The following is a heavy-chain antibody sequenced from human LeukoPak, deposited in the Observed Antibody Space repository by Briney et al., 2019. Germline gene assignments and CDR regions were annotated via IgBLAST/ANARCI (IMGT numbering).Heavy chain of an antibody. CDR2: ISGSGGST. CDR3: AKNADTAMVKPTPLDY. CDR1: GFTLSTYA. J-gene: IGHJ4*02. Sequence: PGGSLRLSCAASGFTLSTYAMSWVRQAPGKGLEWVSAISGSGGSTYYADSVKGRFTISRDNSKNTLYLQMNSLRAEDTAVYYCAKNADTAMVKPTPLDYWGQGTLVTVSS. V-gene: IGHV3-23*01. D-gene: IGHD5-18*01.